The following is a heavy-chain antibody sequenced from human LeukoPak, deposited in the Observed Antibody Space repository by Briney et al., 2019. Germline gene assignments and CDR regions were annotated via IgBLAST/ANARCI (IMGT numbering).Heavy chain of an antibody. V-gene: IGHV3-7*01. Sequence: GGSLRLSCAASGFTFSSYWMSWVRQAPGKGLEWVANIKQDGSEKYYVDSVKGRFTISRDNAKNSLYLQMNSLRAEDTAVYYCARVSPNTATTLQYFDYWGQGTLVTVSS. J-gene: IGHJ4*02. CDR2: IKQDGSEK. CDR1: GFTFSSYW. CDR3: ARVSPNTATTLQYFDY. D-gene: IGHD4-17*01.